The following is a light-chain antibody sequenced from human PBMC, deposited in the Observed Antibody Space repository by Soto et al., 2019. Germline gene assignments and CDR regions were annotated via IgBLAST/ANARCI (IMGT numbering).Light chain of an antibody. CDR2: EVS. Sequence: QSALTQPASVSGSPGQSITISCTGTIRDIGGYKYVSWYQQHPGKAPKVMIYEVSNRPSGISNRFSGSKSGNTASLTISGLQAEDEAVYYCSSYISSSAFVFGTGTKVTVL. CDR1: IRDIGGYKY. V-gene: IGLV2-14*01. J-gene: IGLJ1*01. CDR3: SSYISSSAFV.